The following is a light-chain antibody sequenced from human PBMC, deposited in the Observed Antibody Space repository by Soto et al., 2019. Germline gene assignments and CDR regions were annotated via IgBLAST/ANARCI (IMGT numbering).Light chain of an antibody. Sequence: TGVTHSPGTLSFSPGERATLSCRGTQTVSSNQLAWYQQKPGQAPRLLFYGASSRATGIPDRFSGSGSGTDFILTISRLEPDDFAVYYCQQYGRSPWTFGQGTKVDIK. CDR2: GAS. V-gene: IGKV3-20*01. J-gene: IGKJ1*01. CDR1: QTVSSNQ. CDR3: QQYGRSPWT.